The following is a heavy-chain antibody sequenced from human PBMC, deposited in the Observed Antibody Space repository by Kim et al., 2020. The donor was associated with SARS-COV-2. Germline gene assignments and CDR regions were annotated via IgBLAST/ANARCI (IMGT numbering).Heavy chain of an antibody. CDR1: GGSFSGYY. J-gene: IGHJ4*01. V-gene: IGHV4-34*01. Sequence: SETLSLTCAVYGGSFSGYYWSWIRQPPGKGLEWIGEINHSGSINYNASLKSRVTISVDTSKNQFSLKLSSVTAADTAVYYCARTGSGSYLSWGHGTVVTVSS. D-gene: IGHD3-10*01. CDR2: INHSGSI. CDR3: ARTGSGSYLS.